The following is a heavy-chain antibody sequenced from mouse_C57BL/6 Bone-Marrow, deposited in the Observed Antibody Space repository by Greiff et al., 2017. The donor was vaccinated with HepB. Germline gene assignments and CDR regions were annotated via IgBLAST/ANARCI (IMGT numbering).Heavy chain of an antibody. CDR3: ARGGGVYYAMDY. Sequence: DVMLVESGGDLVKPGGSLKLSCAASGFTFSSYGMSWVRQTPDKRLEWVATISSGGSYTYYPDSVKGRFTISRDNAKNTLYLQMSSLKSEDTAMYYCARGGGVYYAMDYWGQGTSVTVSS. CDR2: ISSGGSYT. V-gene: IGHV5-6*02. J-gene: IGHJ4*01. CDR1: GFTFSSYG.